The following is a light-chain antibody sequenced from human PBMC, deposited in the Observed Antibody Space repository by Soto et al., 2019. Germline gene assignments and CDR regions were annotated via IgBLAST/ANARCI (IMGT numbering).Light chain of an antibody. Sequence: DIQMTQSPSTLSASVGDRVTITCRASQSISSWSAWYQQKPGKAPKLLIYDASSLESGVPSRFSGSGSGTEFTLTISSLQPDVFATYYCQQYNSYSMYPFGQGTKLAIK. CDR1: QSISSW. CDR3: QQYNSYSMYP. V-gene: IGKV1-5*01. J-gene: IGKJ2*01. CDR2: DAS.